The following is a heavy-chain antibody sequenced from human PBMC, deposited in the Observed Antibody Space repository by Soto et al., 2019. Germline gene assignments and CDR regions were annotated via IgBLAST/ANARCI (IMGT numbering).Heavy chain of an antibody. D-gene: IGHD2-15*01. CDR3: ARSSVEVVVAVPDY. CDR2: INAGNGNT. Sequence: GASVKVSCKASGYTFTSYAMHWVRQAPGQRLEWMGWINAGNGNTKYSQKFQGRVTITRDTSASTAYMELSSLRSEDTAVYYCARSSVEVVVAVPDYWGQGTLVTVSS. CDR1: GYTFTSYA. J-gene: IGHJ4*02. V-gene: IGHV1-3*01.